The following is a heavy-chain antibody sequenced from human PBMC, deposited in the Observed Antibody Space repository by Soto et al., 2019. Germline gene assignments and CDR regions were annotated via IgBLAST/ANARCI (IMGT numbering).Heavy chain of an antibody. V-gene: IGHV5-10-1*01. CDR1: GYSFTSYW. CDR2: IDPSDSYT. Sequence: PGESLKISCKGSGYSFTSYWISWVRQMPGKGLEWMGRIDPSDSYTNYSPSFQGHVTISADKSISTAYLQWSSLKASDTAMYYCAILDADTHYYDSSGYYGNFDYWGQGTLVTVSS. D-gene: IGHD3-22*01. J-gene: IGHJ4*02. CDR3: AILDADTHYYDSSGYYGNFDY.